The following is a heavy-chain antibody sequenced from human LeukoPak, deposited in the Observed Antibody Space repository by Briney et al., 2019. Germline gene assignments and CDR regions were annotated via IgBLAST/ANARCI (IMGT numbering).Heavy chain of an antibody. D-gene: IGHD2-15*01. CDR1: GFTVSSTY. Sequence: GGSLRLSCAASGFTVSSTYMSWVRQAPGKGLEWVSVIYSGGNIYYIESVKGRFTISRDTSKNTLYLQMNSLRAEDTAVYFCAGRHCSGGGCYFAGADPFDYWGQGTLVTVSS. CDR3: AGRHCSGGGCYFAGADPFDY. CDR2: IYSGGNI. J-gene: IGHJ4*02. V-gene: IGHV3-53*01.